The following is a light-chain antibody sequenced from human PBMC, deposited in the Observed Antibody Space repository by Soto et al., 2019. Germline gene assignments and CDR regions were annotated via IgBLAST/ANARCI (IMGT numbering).Light chain of an antibody. CDR3: CSYAGSSTWV. CDR1: SSDVGSYNL. J-gene: IGLJ3*02. V-gene: IGLV2-23*01. Sequence: QSALTQPASVSGSPGQSITISCTGTSSDVGSYNLVSWYQQHPGTAPKLMIYEDNKRVSGVSNRFSGSTSGITASLTISVLQAEDEADYYCCSYAGSSTWVFGGGTKLTVL. CDR2: EDN.